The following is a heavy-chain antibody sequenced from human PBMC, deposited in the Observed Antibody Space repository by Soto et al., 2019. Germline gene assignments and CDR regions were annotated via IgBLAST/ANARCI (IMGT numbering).Heavy chain of an antibody. CDR2: INSDGSST. J-gene: IGHJ4*02. Sequence: EVQLVESGGGLVQPGGSQRLSCAASGFTFSSYWMHWVRQAPGKGRVWVSRINSDGSSTSYADSVKGRFTISRDNAKNTLYLQMNSLRAEDTAVYYCARDQGYCSGGSCYVAGYWGQGTLVTVSS. V-gene: IGHV3-74*01. D-gene: IGHD2-15*01. CDR3: ARDQGYCSGGSCYVAGY. CDR1: GFTFSSYW.